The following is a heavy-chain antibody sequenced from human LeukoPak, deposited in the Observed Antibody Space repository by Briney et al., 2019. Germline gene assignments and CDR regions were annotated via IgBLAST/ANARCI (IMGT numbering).Heavy chain of an antibody. CDR1: GFTFSSYS. J-gene: IGHJ4*02. CDR3: ARGGYDVLAVADY. D-gene: IGHD5-12*01. V-gene: IGHV3-21*01. CDR2: ISSSSYI. Sequence: PGGSLRLSCAASGFTFSSYSMNWVRQAPGKGLEWVSSISSSSYIYYADSVKGRFTISRDNAKNSLYLQMNSLRAEDTAVYYCARGGYDVLAVADYWGQGTLVTVSS.